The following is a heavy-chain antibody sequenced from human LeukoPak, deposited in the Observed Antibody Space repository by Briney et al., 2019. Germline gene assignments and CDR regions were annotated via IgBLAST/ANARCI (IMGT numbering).Heavy chain of an antibody. D-gene: IGHD2-21*02. J-gene: IGHJ5*02. CDR2: ISSSGSTI. Sequence: PGGSLRLSCAASGFTFSDYYMSWIRQAPGKGLEWVSYISSSGSTIYYADSVKGRFTISRDNAKNTLYLQMNSLRAEDTAVYYCARELCGGDCSGINWFDPWGQGTLVTVSS. V-gene: IGHV3-11*04. CDR3: ARELCGGDCSGINWFDP. CDR1: GFTFSDYY.